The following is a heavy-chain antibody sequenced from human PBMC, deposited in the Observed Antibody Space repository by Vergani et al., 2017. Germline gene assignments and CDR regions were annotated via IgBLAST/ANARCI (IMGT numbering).Heavy chain of an antibody. J-gene: IGHJ4*02. CDR2: ISSSGSTI. D-gene: IGHD3-22*01. CDR1: GFTFSSYE. V-gene: IGHV3-48*03. Sequence: EVQLVESGGGLVQPGGSLRLSCAASGFTFSSYEMNWVRQAPGKGLEWVSYISSSGSTIYYADSVKGRFTISRDNAKNSLYLQMNSPRAEDTAVYYCARNPVYYYDSSGRFDYWGQGTLVTVSS. CDR3: ARNPVYYYDSSGRFDY.